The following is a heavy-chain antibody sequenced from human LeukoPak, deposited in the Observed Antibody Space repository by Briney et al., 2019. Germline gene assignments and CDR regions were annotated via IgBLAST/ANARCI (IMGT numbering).Heavy chain of an antibody. CDR1: GFTFNRCW. CDR3: TSWGDTTAEYFQR. J-gene: IGHJ1*01. Sequence: GGSLRLSCVVSGFTFNRCWMNWVRQAPGKGLEWVAHINPDGRDAYYVDSVKGRFTISRDTAQNSMYLQMNSLRVEDTAVYYCTSWGDTTAEYFQRWGQGTLVTVSS. V-gene: IGHV3-7*01. CDR2: INPDGRDA. D-gene: IGHD2-21*02.